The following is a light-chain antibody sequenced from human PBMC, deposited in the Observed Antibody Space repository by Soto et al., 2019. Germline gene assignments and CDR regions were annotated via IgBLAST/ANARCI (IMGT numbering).Light chain of an antibody. CDR1: QSVSNKY. CDR2: GAS. V-gene: IGKV3D-20*02. J-gene: IGKJ5*01. Sequence: IVSRQSPSTLSLSPGERATLNCRAIQSVSNKYVAWYQQKPGQAPRVLIYGASSRATGIPDRFSGSGSGTDFTFTISRLEPGDFAVYYCQQRSNWPPFTFGQGTRLEIK. CDR3: QQRSNWPPFT.